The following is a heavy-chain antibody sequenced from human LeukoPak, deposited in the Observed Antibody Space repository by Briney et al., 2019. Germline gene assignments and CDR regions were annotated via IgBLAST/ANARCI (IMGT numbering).Heavy chain of an antibody. CDR3: ARRYPKVAGTAFDP. Sequence: SETLSLTCTVSGGSISSYYWSWIRQPPGKGLEWIGYIYYSGSTNYNPSLKSRVTISVDTSKNQFSLKLSSVTAADTAVYYCARRYPKVAGTAFDPWGQGTLVTVSS. CDR2: IYYSGST. D-gene: IGHD6-19*01. CDR1: GGSISSYY. V-gene: IGHV4-59*08. J-gene: IGHJ5*02.